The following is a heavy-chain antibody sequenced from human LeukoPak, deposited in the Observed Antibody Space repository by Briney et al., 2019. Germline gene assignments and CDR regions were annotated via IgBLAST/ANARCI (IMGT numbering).Heavy chain of an antibody. CDR1: GFTFSSYG. J-gene: IGHJ6*02. CDR2: IWYDGSNK. D-gene: IGHD2-2*01. CDR3: ARGTSCSSTSCYPPPYYYYYGMDV. V-gene: IGHV3-33*01. Sequence: PGGSLRLSCAASGFTFSSYGMHWVRQAPGKGLEWVAVIWYDGSNKYYADSVKGRFTISRDNSKNTLYLQMNSLRAEDTAVYYCARGTSCSSTSCYPPPYYYYYGMDVWGQGTTVTVSS.